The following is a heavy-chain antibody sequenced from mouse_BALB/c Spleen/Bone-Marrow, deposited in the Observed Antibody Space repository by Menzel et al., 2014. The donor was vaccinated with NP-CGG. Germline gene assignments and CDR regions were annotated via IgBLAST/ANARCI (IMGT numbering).Heavy chain of an antibody. CDR1: GFNIKDYY. Sequence: EVKLVESGAELVRSGALVKLSCTASGFNIKDYYMHWVKQRPEQGLEWIGWIDPENGDTEYAPKFQGKATMTADTSSNTAYLQLSSLTSEDTAVYYCNRYDWYFDVWGAGTTVTVSS. J-gene: IGHJ1*01. D-gene: IGHD2-14*01. CDR2: IDPENGDT. CDR3: NRYDWYFDV. V-gene: IGHV14-4*02.